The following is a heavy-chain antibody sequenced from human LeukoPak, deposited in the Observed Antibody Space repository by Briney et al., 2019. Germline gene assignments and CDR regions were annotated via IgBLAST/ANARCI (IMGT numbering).Heavy chain of an antibody. CDR2: ITFSGDNT. J-gene: IGHJ4*02. CDR1: GFSFSSYW. CDR3: AKDVCSSTTCPFDY. Sequence: GGSLRLSCAASGFSFSSYWLSWVRQAPGKGLEWVPSITFSGDNTRYADSVKGRFTISRDNSKNTLCLQMNSLRAEDTAIYYCAKDVCSSTTCPFDYWGQGTLVTVSS. D-gene: IGHD2-2*01. V-gene: IGHV3-23*01.